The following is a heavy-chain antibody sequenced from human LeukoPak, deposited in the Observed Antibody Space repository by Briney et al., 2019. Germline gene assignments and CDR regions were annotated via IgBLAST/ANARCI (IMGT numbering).Heavy chain of an antibody. J-gene: IGHJ4*02. CDR2: IRYDGSNK. V-gene: IGHV3-30*02. CDR1: GFTFSSYG. CDR3: AKDSWEVGDTSEIDY. Sequence: PGGSLRLSCAASGFTFSSYGMHWVRQAPGKGLEWVAFIRYDGSNKYYADSVKGRFTISRDNSKNTLYLQMNSLRAEDTAVYYCAKDSWEVGDTSEIDYWGQGTLVTVSS. D-gene: IGHD1-26*01.